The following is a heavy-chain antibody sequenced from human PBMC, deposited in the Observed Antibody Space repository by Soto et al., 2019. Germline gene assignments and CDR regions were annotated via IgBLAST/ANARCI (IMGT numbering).Heavy chain of an antibody. J-gene: IGHJ5*02. D-gene: IGHD4-17*01. CDR2: IWYDGSNK. Sequence: QVQLVESGGGVVQPGRSLRLSCAASGFTFSSYGMHWVRQSPGKGLEWVAVIWYDGSNKYYADSVKGRFTISRDNSKHTLYLQMNSLRAEDTAVYYCARDKLTSVTTMWFDPWGQGTLVTVSS. CDR3: ARDKLTSVTTMWFDP. CDR1: GFTFSSYG. V-gene: IGHV3-33*01.